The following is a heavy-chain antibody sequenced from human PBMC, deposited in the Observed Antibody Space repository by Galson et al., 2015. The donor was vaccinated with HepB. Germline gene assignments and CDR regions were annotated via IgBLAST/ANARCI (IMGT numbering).Heavy chain of an antibody. J-gene: IGHJ4*02. CDR3: AKDETGDSSSWHANYFDY. CDR1: GFTFSSYA. CDR2: ISGSGGST. D-gene: IGHD6-13*01. Sequence: SLRLSCAASGFTFSSYAMSWVRQAPGKGLEWVSAISGSGGSTYYADSVKGRFTISRDNSKNTLYLQMNSLRAEDTAVYYCAKDETGDSSSWHANYFDYWGQGTLVTVSS. V-gene: IGHV3-23*01.